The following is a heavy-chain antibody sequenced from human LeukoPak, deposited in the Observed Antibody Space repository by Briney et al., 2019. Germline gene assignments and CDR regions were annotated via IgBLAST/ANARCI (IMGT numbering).Heavy chain of an antibody. CDR1: GYTFTSYG. CDR2: ISAYNGNT. Sequence: WASVKVSCKASGYTFTSYGISWVRQAPGQGLEWMGWISAYNGNTNYAQKLQGRVTMTTDTSTSTAYMELRSLRSDDTAVYYCATTPGDFWSPNWFDPWGQGTLVTVSS. J-gene: IGHJ5*02. CDR3: ATTPGDFWSPNWFDP. D-gene: IGHD3-3*01. V-gene: IGHV1-18*01.